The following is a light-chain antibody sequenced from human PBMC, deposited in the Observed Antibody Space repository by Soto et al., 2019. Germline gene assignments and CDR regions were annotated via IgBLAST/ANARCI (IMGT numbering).Light chain of an antibody. J-gene: IGLJ3*02. Sequence: QSALAQPPYASGSPGQSVTISCTGSGIDIGAYNFVSWYQQHTVKAPKLIIFCVTERPSGVPDRFSGSKSGNTASLTVSWLQAADEAVYYCYSYAGRNIWVFGGGTQLTVL. CDR2: CVT. V-gene: IGLV2-8*01. CDR3: YSYAGRNIWV. CDR1: GIDIGAYNF.